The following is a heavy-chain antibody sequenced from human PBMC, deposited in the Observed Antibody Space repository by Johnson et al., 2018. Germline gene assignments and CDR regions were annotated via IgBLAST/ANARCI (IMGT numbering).Heavy chain of an antibody. V-gene: IGHV4-39*02. J-gene: IGHJ3*02. CDR2: IHYYSGSP. Sequence: QVQLQESGPGLVKPSETLSLTCTVSGGYVSSSGYNWAWIRQPPGKGLEWIGSIHYYSGSPNYNPSLKSRVTISVDPSKTHFSLKLTFVTAADTARYHCARRVVGVGGFDRWGQGTMVTVSS. CDR1: GGYVSSSGYN. CDR3: ARRVVGVGGFDR. D-gene: IGHD2-15*01.